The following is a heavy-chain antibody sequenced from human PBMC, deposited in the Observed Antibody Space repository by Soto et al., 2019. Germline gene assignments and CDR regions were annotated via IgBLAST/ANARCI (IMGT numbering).Heavy chain of an antibody. Sequence: SETLSLICAVYGGSFSGYYWSWIRQPPGKGLEWIGEINHSGSTNYNPSLKSRVTISVDTSKNQFSLKLSSVTAADTAVYYCARGRGIVKYYYYYGMDVWGQGTTVTVSS. CDR2: INHSGST. J-gene: IGHJ6*02. V-gene: IGHV4-34*01. D-gene: IGHD2-15*01. CDR3: ARGRGIVKYYYYYGMDV. CDR1: GGSFSGYY.